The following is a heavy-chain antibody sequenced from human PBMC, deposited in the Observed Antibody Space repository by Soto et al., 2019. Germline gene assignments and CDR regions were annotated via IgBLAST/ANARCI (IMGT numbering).Heavy chain of an antibody. J-gene: IGHJ4*02. CDR2: ISSSSTYI. CDR1: GFTFSSYA. CDR3: ARPLHYYDGSGYSAY. Sequence: TGGSLRLSCAASGFTFSSYAMNWVRQAPGKGLEWVSSISSSSTYIYYADSVKGRFTIFRDNAKNSLYLQMNSLRAEDTAVYYCARPLHYYDGSGYSAYWGQGTLVTVSS. V-gene: IGHV3-21*01. D-gene: IGHD3-22*01.